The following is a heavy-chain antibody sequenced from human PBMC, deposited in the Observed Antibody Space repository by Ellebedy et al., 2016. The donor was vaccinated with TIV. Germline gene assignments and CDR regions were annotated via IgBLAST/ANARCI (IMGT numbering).Heavy chain of an antibody. CDR3: ARARMRYYYGSGTQSYGMDV. Sequence: MPSETLSLTCAVYGGSFSGYYWSWIRQPPGKGLEWIGEINHSGSTNYNPSLKSRVTISVDTSKNQFPLKLSSVTAADTAVYYCARARMRYYYGSGTQSYGMDVWGQGTTVTVSS. V-gene: IGHV4-34*01. CDR1: GGSFSGYY. D-gene: IGHD3-10*01. J-gene: IGHJ6*02. CDR2: INHSGST.